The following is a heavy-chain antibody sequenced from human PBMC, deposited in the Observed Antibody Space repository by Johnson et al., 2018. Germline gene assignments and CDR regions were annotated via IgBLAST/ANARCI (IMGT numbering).Heavy chain of an antibody. V-gene: IGHV3-21*01. CDR2: ISSRSSYT. Sequence: VQLVESGGGLVKPGGSLRLSCAASGFTFSTYSMNWVRQAPGKGLEWVSFISSRSSYTYYADSMKGRFTISRDNAKNSLYMQMNSLRAEDTAVYYCARSPHYYDSSGYDEDDAFDIWGQGTMVTVSS. CDR1: GFTFSTYS. J-gene: IGHJ3*02. CDR3: ARSPHYYDSSGYDEDDAFDI. D-gene: IGHD3-22*01.